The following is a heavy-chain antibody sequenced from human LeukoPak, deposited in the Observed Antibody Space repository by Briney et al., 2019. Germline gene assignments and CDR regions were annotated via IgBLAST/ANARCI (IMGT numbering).Heavy chain of an antibody. J-gene: IGHJ5*02. CDR1: GGTFISYG. V-gene: IGHV1-69*01. CDR3: ARGHPATARAFNWFDP. CDR2: IIPVFGSP. D-gene: IGHD5-18*01. Sequence: ASVKVSFKASGGTFISYGIIWVRQAPGQGLEWMGGIIPVFGSPSYAQKFQGRVTITADESTTTAYMDLSSLRSEDTAVYYCARGHPATARAFNWFDPWGQGTPVTVSS.